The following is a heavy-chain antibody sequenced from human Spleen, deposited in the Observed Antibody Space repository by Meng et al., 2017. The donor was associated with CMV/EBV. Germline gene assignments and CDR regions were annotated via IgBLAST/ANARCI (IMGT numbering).Heavy chain of an antibody. J-gene: IGHJ4*02. Sequence: LTCTGSGDSISSNWWSWVRQPPGKGLEWIGEIHHSGDTNYNPSLWSRVTISVDRTSNQLSLTMTSVTAADTAVYYCAGHFGFSLASWGQGTLVTVSS. V-gene: IGHV4-4*02. CDR3: AGHFGFSLAS. D-gene: IGHD3-3*01. CDR2: IHHSGDT. CDR1: GDSISSNW.